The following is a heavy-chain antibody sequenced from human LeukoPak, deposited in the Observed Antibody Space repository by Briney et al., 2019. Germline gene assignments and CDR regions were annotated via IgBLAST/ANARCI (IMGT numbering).Heavy chain of an antibody. D-gene: IGHD6-13*01. CDR3: AREEIAAAGMYYGMDV. Sequence: SETLSLTCTVSGGSISSYYWSWIRQPAGKGLEWIGRIYTSGGTNYNPSLKSRVTMSVDTSKNQFSLKLSSVTAADTAVYYCAREEIAAAGMYYGMDVWGQGTTVTVSS. CDR1: GGSISSYY. V-gene: IGHV4-4*07. J-gene: IGHJ6*02. CDR2: IYTSGGT.